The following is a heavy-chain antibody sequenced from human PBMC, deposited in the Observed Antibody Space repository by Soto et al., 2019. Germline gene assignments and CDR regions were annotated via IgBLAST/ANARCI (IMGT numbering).Heavy chain of an antibody. CDR2: IYYTGST. J-gene: IGHJ4*02. D-gene: IGHD3-22*01. V-gene: IGHV4-31*03. CDR3: ASNYDTRGRLPLH. Sequence: QVQLQESGPGLVKPSQTLSLTCTVSGASIGSGGYSWSWIRQHPGKGLEWIGYIYYTGSTYYNPSLKSRATISVDTSQNQIPLRLTSVTAADTALYYCASNYDTRGRLPLHWGQGTLVTVSS. CDR1: GASIGSGGYS.